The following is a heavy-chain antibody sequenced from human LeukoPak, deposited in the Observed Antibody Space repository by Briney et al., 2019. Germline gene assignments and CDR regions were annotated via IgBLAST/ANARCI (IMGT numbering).Heavy chain of an antibody. Sequence: PGASLRLSCAASGFXFRSYWISWVRQPPGKGLEWVANIKQDGSEKYYVDSVRGRFTISRDNAKNSVYLQMSSLRAEDTAVYYCARDGTPFDSWGQGTLVTVSS. J-gene: IGHJ4*02. CDR1: GFXFRSYW. CDR2: IKQDGSEK. D-gene: IGHD1-26*01. V-gene: IGHV3-7*01. CDR3: ARDGTPFDS.